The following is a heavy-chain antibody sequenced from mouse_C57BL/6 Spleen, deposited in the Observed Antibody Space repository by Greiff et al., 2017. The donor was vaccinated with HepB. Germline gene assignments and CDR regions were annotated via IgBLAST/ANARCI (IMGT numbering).Heavy chain of an antibody. Sequence: VQLVESGAELARPGASVKMSCKASGYTFTSYTMHWVKQRPGQGLEWIGYINPSSGYTKYNQKFKDKATLTADESSSTAYMQLSSLTSEDSAVYYCARPFYYYGSSYAYYFDYWGQGTTLTVSS. V-gene: IGHV1-4*01. CDR1: GYTFTSYT. CDR3: ARPFYYYGSSYAYYFDY. J-gene: IGHJ2*01. CDR2: INPSSGYT. D-gene: IGHD1-1*01.